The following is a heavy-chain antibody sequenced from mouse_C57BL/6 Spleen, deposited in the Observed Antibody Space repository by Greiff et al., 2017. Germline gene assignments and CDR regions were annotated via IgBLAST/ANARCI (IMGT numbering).Heavy chain of an antibody. CDR1: GFTFSDFY. Sequence: EVKLMESGGGLVQSGRSLRLSCATSGFTFSDFYMEWVRQAPGKGLEWIAASRNKANDYTTEYSASVKGRFIVSRDTSQSILYLQMNALRAEDTAIYYCAIDLGSFAMDYWGQGTSVTVSS. D-gene: IGHD1-1*01. V-gene: IGHV7-1*01. J-gene: IGHJ4*01. CDR3: AIDLGSFAMDY. CDR2: SRNKANDYTT.